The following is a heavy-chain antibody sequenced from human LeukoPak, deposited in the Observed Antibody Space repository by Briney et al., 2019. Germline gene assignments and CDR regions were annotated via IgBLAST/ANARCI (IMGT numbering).Heavy chain of an antibody. Sequence: GASVKVSCKASGYTFTSYGISWVRQAPGQGLEWMGWISAYNGNTNYAQKLQGRVTMITDTSTSTAYMELRSLRSDDTAVYYCARDLEWELLRGSYFDYWGQGTLVTVSS. CDR1: GYTFTSYG. CDR2: ISAYNGNT. D-gene: IGHD1-26*01. J-gene: IGHJ4*02. CDR3: ARDLEWELLRGSYFDY. V-gene: IGHV1-18*01.